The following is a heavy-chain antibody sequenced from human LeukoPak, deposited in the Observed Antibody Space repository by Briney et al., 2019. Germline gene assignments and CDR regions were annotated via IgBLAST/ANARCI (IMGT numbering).Heavy chain of an antibody. J-gene: IGHJ4*02. CDR3: ARDRSYDSSGYPDY. CDR2: IIPILGIA. CDR1: GGTFSSYA. Sequence: GSSVKVSCKASGGTFSSYAISWVRQAPGQGREWMGRIIPILGIANYAQKFQGRVTITADKSTSTAYMELSSLRSEDTAVYYCARDRSYDSSGYPDYWGQGTLVTVSS. V-gene: IGHV1-69*04. D-gene: IGHD3-22*01.